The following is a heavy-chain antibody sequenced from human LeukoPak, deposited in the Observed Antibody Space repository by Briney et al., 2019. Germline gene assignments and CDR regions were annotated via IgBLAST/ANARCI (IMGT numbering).Heavy chain of an antibody. Sequence: PGGSLRLSCAASGFTFDDYAMHWVRPAPGKGLEWVSGISWNSGSIGYADSVKGRFTISRDNAKNSLYLQMNSLRAEDTALYYCAKAAAGKANYYYYMDVWGKGTTVTISS. J-gene: IGHJ6*03. CDR1: GFTFDDYA. D-gene: IGHD6-13*01. CDR2: ISWNSGSI. CDR3: AKAAAGKANYYYYMDV. V-gene: IGHV3-9*01.